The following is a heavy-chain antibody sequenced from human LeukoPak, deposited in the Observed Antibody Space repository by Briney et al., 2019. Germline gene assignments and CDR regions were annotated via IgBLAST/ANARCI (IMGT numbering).Heavy chain of an antibody. D-gene: IGHD2-2*01. CDR2: INPNSGDT. J-gene: IGHJ4*02. V-gene: IGHV1-2*06. CDR3: TRDYCSSTSCLFDY. CDR1: GYTFTGYH. Sequence: ASVKVSCKASGYTFTGYHMHWVRQAPGQGLEWMGRINPNSGDTNYAQKFQGRVTMTRDTSISTAYMELSRLRSDDTAVYYCTRDYCSSTSCLFDYWGQGTLVTVSS.